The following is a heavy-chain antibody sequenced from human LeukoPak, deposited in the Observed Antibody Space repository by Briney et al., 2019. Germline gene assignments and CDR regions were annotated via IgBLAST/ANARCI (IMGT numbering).Heavy chain of an antibody. V-gene: IGHV3-30*03. CDR3: AREKFES. Sequence: GGFLRLSCAASGFTFSSYGMHWVRKAPGKGLEWVAVISYDGSNKYYADSVKGRFTISRDNSNNIISLQMNNLTTEDTATYYCAREKFESWGQGTLVTVSP. CDR2: ISYDGSNK. CDR1: GFTFSSYG. J-gene: IGHJ5*01.